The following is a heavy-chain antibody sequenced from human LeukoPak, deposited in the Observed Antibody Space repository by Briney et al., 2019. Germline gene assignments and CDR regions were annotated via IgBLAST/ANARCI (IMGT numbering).Heavy chain of an antibody. CDR2: IIPIFGTA. CDR3: AGGYSYGLRLDY. J-gene: IGHJ4*02. CDR1: GGTFSSYA. V-gene: IGHV1-69*06. D-gene: IGHD5-18*01. Sequence: SVKVSCKASGGTFSSYAISWVRQAPGQGLEWMGGIIPIFGTANYAQKFQGRVTITADKSTSTAYMELSSLGSEDTAVYYCAGGYSYGLRLDYWGQGTLVTVSS.